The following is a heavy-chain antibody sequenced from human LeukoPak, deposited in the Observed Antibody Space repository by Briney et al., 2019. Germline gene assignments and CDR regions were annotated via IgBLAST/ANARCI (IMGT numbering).Heavy chain of an antibody. D-gene: IGHD6-19*01. CDR1: GFTFSGYW. CDR2: LRPDGSDK. Sequence: TGGSLRLSCAASGFTFSGYWMTWVRQAPGKGLEWVANLRPDGSDKYYADSVKGRFTISRDNAKNSLYLQMNGLRAEDTAVYYCARTTVAGTYYFDYWGQGTLVTVSS. V-gene: IGHV3-7*01. J-gene: IGHJ4*02. CDR3: ARTTVAGTYYFDY.